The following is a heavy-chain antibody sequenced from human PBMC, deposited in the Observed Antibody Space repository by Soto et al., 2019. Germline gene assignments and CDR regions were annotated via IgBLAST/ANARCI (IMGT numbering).Heavy chain of an antibody. V-gene: IGHV4-39*01. CDR1: GGSIRSSNYH. J-gene: IGHJ4*02. CDR3: ARHVGNTPPGS. Sequence: QLQLQQSGPGLVKPSETLSLTCTVSGGSIRSSNYHWGWMRQPPGMGLEWIGSMYYSGGTYYNPFLKSRVTISVDTSKNQFSPMLTSGPAADTAVYHCARHVGNTPPGSWGQGTLVTVSS. CDR2: MYYSGGT. D-gene: IGHD1-26*01.